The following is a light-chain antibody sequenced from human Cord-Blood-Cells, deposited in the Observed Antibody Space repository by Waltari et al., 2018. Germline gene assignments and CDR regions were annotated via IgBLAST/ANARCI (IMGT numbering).Light chain of an antibody. CDR2: GAS. Sequence: EIVLTQSPGTLSLSPGERATLSCRASQSVSSSYLAWNQQKPGQAPRLLIYGASSRATGIPDRFSGSGSGTDFTLTISRLEPEDFAVYYCQQYGSSGTFGQGTKLEIK. CDR3: QQYGSSGT. J-gene: IGKJ2*02. CDR1: QSVSSSY. V-gene: IGKV3-20*01.